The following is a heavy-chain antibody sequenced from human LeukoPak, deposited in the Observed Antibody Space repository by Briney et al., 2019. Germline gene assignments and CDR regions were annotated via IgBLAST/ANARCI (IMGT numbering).Heavy chain of an antibody. CDR2: IYSGGST. CDR1: GFTVSSNY. Sequence: PGESLRLSCAASGFTVSSNYMSWVRQAPGKGLEWVSVIYSGGSTYYADSVKGRFTISRDNSKNTLYLQMNSLRAEDTAVYYCARAEGPGWFDPWGQGTLVTVSS. J-gene: IGHJ5*02. CDR3: ARAEGPGWFDP. V-gene: IGHV3-53*01.